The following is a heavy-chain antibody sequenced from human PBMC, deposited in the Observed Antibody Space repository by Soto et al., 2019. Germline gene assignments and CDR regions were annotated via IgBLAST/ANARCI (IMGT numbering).Heavy chain of an antibody. Sequence: GGSLRLSCAASEFTFSNYAMSWVRQAPGKGLEWVSAISYGGGTTYYADSVKGRFTISRDNSKNTLYLQMNSLRAEDTAVYYCAKTANGWFSAFDIWGQGTMVTVSS. V-gene: IGHV3-23*01. D-gene: IGHD6-19*01. CDR2: ISYGGGTT. CDR3: AKTANGWFSAFDI. CDR1: EFTFSNYA. J-gene: IGHJ3*02.